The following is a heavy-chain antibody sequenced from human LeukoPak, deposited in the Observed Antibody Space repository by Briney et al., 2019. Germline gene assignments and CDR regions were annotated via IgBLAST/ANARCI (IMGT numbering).Heavy chain of an antibody. CDR3: ATDILNSFGDSKDY. D-gene: IGHD3-10*01. J-gene: IGHJ4*02. Sequence: GGSLRLSCAASGFTFSSSAMSWVRQAPGKGLEWVPSISGSGSGGSTYYADSVEGRFTISRDNTNKTLFSQMGSLRAEDTALYYCATDILNSFGDSKDYWGQGTLVTVSS. V-gene: IGHV3-23*01. CDR1: GFTFSSSA. CDR2: ISGSGSGGST.